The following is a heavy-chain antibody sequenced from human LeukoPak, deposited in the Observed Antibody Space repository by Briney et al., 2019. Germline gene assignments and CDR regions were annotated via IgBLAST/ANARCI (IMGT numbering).Heavy chain of an antibody. CDR2: ISGTGGST. J-gene: IGHJ4*02. Sequence: GGSLRLSCTASGFTFTSYAMSWVRQAPGKGLEWVSVISGTGGSTNHADSVKGRFTISRDNSKNTLYLQMNSLRAEDAAVYYCAKESGDDSSGYYEVFDYWGQGTLVTVSS. CDR3: AKESGDDSSGYYEVFDY. D-gene: IGHD3-22*01. V-gene: IGHV3-23*01. CDR1: GFTFTSYA.